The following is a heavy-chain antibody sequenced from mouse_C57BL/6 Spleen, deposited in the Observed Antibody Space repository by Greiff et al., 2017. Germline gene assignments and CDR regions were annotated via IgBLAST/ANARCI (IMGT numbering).Heavy chain of an antibody. V-gene: IGHV2-2*01. CDR2: IWSGGST. D-gene: IGHD1-1*01. CDR1: GFSLTSYG. J-gene: IGHJ2*01. CDR3: ARNYYGSSYDYFDY. Sequence: QVQLKESGPGLVQPSQSLSITCTVSGFSLTSYGVHWVRQSPGKGLEWLGVIWSGGSTDYNAAFISSLSISKDNSKSQVFFKMNSLQADDTAIYYCARNYYGSSYDYFDYWGQGTTLTVSS.